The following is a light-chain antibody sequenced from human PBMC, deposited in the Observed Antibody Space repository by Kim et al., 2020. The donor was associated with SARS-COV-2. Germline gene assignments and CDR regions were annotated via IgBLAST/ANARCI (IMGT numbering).Light chain of an antibody. CDR1: NIGNKN. V-gene: IGLV3-9*01. CDR3: QVWDSSIYVV. CDR2: RDN. J-gene: IGLJ2*01. Sequence: VARGQTARITCGGNNIGNKNVHWYQQKPGQAPVLVIYRDNNRPSGIPERFSGSNSGNTATLTISRAQAGDEADYYCQVWDSSIYVVFGGGTQLTVL.